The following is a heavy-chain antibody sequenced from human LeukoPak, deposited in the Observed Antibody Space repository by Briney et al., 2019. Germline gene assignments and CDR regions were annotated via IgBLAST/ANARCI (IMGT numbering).Heavy chain of an antibody. Sequence: GGSLRLSCAASGFTFSSYAMSWVRQAPGKGLEWVSAISGSGGSTYYADSVKGRFTISRDNSKNTLYLQMNSLRAEDTAVYYCAKDYYDSSGYTPYDYWGQGTLVTVSS. J-gene: IGHJ4*02. CDR1: GFTFSSYA. CDR2: ISGSGGST. V-gene: IGHV3-23*01. D-gene: IGHD3-22*01. CDR3: AKDYYDSSGYTPYDY.